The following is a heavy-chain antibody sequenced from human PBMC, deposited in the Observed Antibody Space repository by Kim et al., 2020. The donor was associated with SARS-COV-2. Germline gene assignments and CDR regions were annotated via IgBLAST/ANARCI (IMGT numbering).Heavy chain of an antibody. CDR1: GGSISSGGYY. CDR3: ASRYSSSWSWYFQH. CDR2: IYYSGST. Sequence: SETLSLTCTVSGGSISSGGYYWSWIRQHPGKGLEWIGYIYYSGSTYYNPSLKSRVTISVDTSKNQFSLKLSSVTAADTAVYYCASRYSSSWSWYFQHWGQGTLVTVSS. D-gene: IGHD6-13*01. V-gene: IGHV4-31*03. J-gene: IGHJ1*01.